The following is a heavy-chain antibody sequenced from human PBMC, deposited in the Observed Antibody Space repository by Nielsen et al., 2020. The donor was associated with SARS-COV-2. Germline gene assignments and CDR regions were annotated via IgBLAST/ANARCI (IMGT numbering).Heavy chain of an antibody. CDR3: VSVAVTTHAFDI. Sequence: SCTVSGGSISSGGYYWSWIRQHPGKGLGWIGYIYYSGSTYYNPSLKSRVTISVDTSKNQFSLKLSSVTAADTAVYYCVSVAVTTHAFDIWGQGTMVTVSS. J-gene: IGHJ3*02. D-gene: IGHD4-17*01. CDR1: GGSISSGGYY. V-gene: IGHV4-31*02. CDR2: IYYSGST.